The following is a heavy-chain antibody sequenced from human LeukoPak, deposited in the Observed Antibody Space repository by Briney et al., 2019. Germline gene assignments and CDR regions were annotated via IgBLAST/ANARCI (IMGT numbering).Heavy chain of an antibody. J-gene: IGHJ5*02. V-gene: IGHV1-18*01. Sequence: GASVKSSCKASGYTFTSYGISWVRQAPGQGLEWMGWISAYNGNTNYAQKLQGRVTMTTDTSTSTAYMELRSLRSDDTAVYYCARVAHQTYYYDSSGYSYNWFDPWGQGTLVTVSS. CDR2: ISAYNGNT. D-gene: IGHD3-22*01. CDR3: ARVAHQTYYYDSSGYSYNWFDP. CDR1: GYTFTSYG.